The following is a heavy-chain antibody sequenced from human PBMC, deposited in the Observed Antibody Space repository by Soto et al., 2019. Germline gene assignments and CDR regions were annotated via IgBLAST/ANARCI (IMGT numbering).Heavy chain of an antibody. J-gene: IGHJ4*02. D-gene: IGHD3-3*01. CDR3: AKEYYDFCSGSIGNFDY. V-gene: IGHV3-23*01. CDR1: GFTFSSSA. CDR2: ISGRGGST. Sequence: EVQLLESGGGLVQPGGSLRLSCAASGFTFSSSAMSWVRQAPGKGLEWVSAISGRGGSTYYAAPVKGQFTISRDNSQHTLYLEMNSLRAYDTAVYYCAKEYYDFCSGSIGNFDYWGKGTLVTVSS.